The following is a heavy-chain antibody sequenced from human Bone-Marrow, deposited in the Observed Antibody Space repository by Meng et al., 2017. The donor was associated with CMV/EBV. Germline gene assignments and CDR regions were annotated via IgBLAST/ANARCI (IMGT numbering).Heavy chain of an antibody. J-gene: IGHJ6*02. V-gene: IGHV1-46*01. CDR2: INPSGGST. D-gene: IGHD2-2*02. CDR1: GYTFTSYY. Sequence: ASVKVSCKASGYTFTSYYMHWVRQAPGQGLEWMGIINPSGGSTSYAQKFQGRVTITADKSTSTAYMELSSLRSEDTAVYYCASGGSPMDIVVVPAAIRGYYYGMDVWGQGTTVTVSS. CDR3: ASGGSPMDIVVVPAAIRGYYYGMDV.